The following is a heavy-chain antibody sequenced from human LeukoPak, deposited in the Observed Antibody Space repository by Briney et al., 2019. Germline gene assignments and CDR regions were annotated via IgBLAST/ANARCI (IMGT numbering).Heavy chain of an antibody. J-gene: IGHJ4*02. D-gene: IGHD2-2*01. CDR2: IIPIFGTA. V-gene: IGHV1-69*05. CDR1: GGTFSSYA. CDR3: ARSPADGY. Sequence: ASVKVSCKASGGTFSSYAISWVRQAPGQGLEWMGGIIPIFGTANYAQKLQGRVTMTRDTSTSTVYMELSSLRSEDTAVYYCARSPADGYWGQGTLVTVSS.